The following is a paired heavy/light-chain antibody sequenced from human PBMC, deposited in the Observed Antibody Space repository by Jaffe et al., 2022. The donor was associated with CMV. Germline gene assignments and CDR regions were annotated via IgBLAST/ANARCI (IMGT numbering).Heavy chain of an antibody. Sequence: EVQLVETGGGLIQPGGSLRLSCAASGFTVSSNYMSWVRQAPGKGLEWVSVIYSGGSTYYADSVKGRFTISRDNSKNTLYLQMNSLRAEDTAVYYCARGVFPADSSGWYWDSNWFDPWGQGTLVTVSS. V-gene: IGHV3-53*02. CDR3: ARGVFPADSSGWYWDSNWFDP. CDR2: IYSGGST. D-gene: IGHD6-19*01. CDR1: GFTVSSNY. J-gene: IGHJ5*02.
Light chain of an antibody. CDR2: WAS. V-gene: IGKV4-1*01. CDR3: QQYYSTPWT. J-gene: IGKJ2*01. Sequence: DIVMTQSPDSLAVSLGERATINCKSSQSVLYSSNNKNYLAWYQQKPGQPPKLLIYWASTRESGVPDRFSGSGSGTDFTLTISSLQAEDVAVYYCQQYYSTPWTFGQGTKLEIK. CDR1: QSVLYSSNNKNY.